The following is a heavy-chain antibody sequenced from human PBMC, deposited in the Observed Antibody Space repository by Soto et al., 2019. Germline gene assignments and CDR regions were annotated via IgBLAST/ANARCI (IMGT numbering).Heavy chain of an antibody. V-gene: IGHV3-30*18. CDR1: GFTFSSYG. CDR2: ISYDGSNK. J-gene: IGHJ4*02. Sequence: PGGSLRLSCAASGFTFSSYGMHWARQAPGKGLEWVAVISYDGSNKYYADSVKGRFTISRDNSKNTLYLQMNSLRAEDTAVFFCAKGPLPGHIAVAGALDYWGQGTLVTVSS. CDR3: AKGPLPGHIAVAGALDY. D-gene: IGHD6-19*01.